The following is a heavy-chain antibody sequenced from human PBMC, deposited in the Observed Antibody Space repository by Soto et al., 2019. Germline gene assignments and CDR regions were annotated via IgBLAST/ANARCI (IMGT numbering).Heavy chain of an antibody. V-gene: IGHV5-51*01. Sequence: GESLKISCXGSGYSFTSYWIGWVRQMPGKGLEWMGIIYPGDSDTRYSPSFQGQVTISADKSISTAYLQWSVLKASDTAMYYCARRNYYDSSGHPYWYLDLWGRGTLVTV. D-gene: IGHD3-22*01. CDR1: GYSFTSYW. J-gene: IGHJ2*01. CDR2: IYPGDSDT. CDR3: ARRNYYDSSGHPYWYLDL.